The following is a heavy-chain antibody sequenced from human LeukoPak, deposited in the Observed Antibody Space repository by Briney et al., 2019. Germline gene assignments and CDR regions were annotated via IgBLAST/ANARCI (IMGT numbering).Heavy chain of an antibody. D-gene: IGHD2/OR15-2a*01. CDR1: GFTFSSYG. CDR2: SCYDGSNK. V-gene: IGHV3-33*01. CDR3: AREANTITPVDY. Sequence: PGGPLRLSCAASGFTFSSYGMHGVRQAPGEGLEGVAVSCYDGSNKYNAEFVKGRFTISRDNSKNTLYLQMNSLRAEDTAVYYCAREANTITPVDYWGQGTLVTVSS. J-gene: IGHJ4*02.